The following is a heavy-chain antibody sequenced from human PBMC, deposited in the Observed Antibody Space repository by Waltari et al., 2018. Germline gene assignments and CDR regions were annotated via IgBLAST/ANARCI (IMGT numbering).Heavy chain of an antibody. D-gene: IGHD1-26*01. V-gene: IGHV4-59*03. Sequence: VQLQESGPGLVKPSETLSLTCSVSGASINSYHWTWVRRPPGRGLELIGYIYYSGSTSYSPSLRGRATMSLDTSKNQFSLNLRSVTTADTGMYYCAAIVAATRAIDYWGPGALVTVFS. CDR1: GASINSYH. J-gene: IGHJ4*02. CDR3: AAIVAATRAIDY. CDR2: IYYSGST.